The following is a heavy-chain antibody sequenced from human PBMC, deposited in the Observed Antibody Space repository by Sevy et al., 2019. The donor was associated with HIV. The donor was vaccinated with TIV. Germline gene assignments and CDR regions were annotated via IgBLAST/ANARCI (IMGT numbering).Heavy chain of an antibody. Sequence: GGSLRLSCAASGFTFSTYWMSWFRQAPGKGLEWVANINEDGTEKFYVDSGKGRFTMSRDNAKNSLYLQMSSLRAEHAAVYYCARDNATVSRRGLRYYYYGTDVWGQGTTVTVSS. J-gene: IGHJ6*02. CDR2: INEDGTEK. D-gene: IGHD2-2*01. CDR1: GFTFSTYW. V-gene: IGHV3-7*01. CDR3: ARDNATVSRRGLRYYYYGTDV.